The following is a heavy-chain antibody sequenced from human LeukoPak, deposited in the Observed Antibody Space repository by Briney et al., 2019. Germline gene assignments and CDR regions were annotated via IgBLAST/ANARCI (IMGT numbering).Heavy chain of an antibody. J-gene: IGHJ5*02. CDR2: INPNSGGT. V-gene: IGHV1-2*02. Sequence: GASVKVSCKASGYTFTGYYMHWVRQAPGQGLEWMGWINPNSGGTNYAQKFQGGVTMTRDTSISTAYMELSRLRSDDTAVYYCAANGDYISGYWFDPWGQGTLVTVSS. CDR1: GYTFTGYY. D-gene: IGHD4-17*01. CDR3: AANGDYISGYWFDP.